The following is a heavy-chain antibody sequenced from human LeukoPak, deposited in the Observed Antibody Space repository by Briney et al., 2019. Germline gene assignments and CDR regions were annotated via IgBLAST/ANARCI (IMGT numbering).Heavy chain of an antibody. D-gene: IGHD3-16*01. CDR3: VSGGHMDV. CDR1: GFTFSSYS. CDR2: IKFDGTEK. Sequence: GGSLRLSCAASGFTFSSYSMNWVRQAPGKGLEWVANIKFDGTEKHYVDSVKGRFTISRDNAKTSLYLQMDSLRAEDTAVYYCVSGGHMDVWGEGTTVTVS. J-gene: IGHJ6*03. V-gene: IGHV3-7*01.